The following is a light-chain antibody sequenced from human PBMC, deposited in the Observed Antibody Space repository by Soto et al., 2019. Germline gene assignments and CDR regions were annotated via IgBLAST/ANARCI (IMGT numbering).Light chain of an antibody. CDR1: SSDVGGYNY. CDR3: SSYAGSNILV. Sequence: QSALTQPPSASGSPGQSVTISCTGTSSDVGGYNYVSWYQQHPGKVPKLMIYEVTKRPSGVPDRFSSSKSGNTASLTVSGLQAEDEADYYCSSYAGSNILVFGGETKVTVL. V-gene: IGLV2-8*01. J-gene: IGLJ3*02. CDR2: EVT.